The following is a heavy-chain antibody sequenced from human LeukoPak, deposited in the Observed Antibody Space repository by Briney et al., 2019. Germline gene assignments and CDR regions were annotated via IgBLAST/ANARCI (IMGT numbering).Heavy chain of an antibody. D-gene: IGHD6-19*01. CDR3: ARRRYSSGWFDY. CDR2: ISAYNGNT. CDR1: GYTFTSYG. J-gene: IGHJ4*02. V-gene: IGHV1-18*01. Sequence: ASVKVSCKASGYTFTSYGISWVRQAPGQGLEWMGWISAYNGNTNYAQKLQGRVTMTTDTSTSTAHMELRSLRSDDTAVYYCARRRYSSGWFDYWGQGTLVTVSS.